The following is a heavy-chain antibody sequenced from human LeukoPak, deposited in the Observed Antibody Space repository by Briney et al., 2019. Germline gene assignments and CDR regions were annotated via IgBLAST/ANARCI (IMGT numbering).Heavy chain of an antibody. J-gene: IGHJ4*02. CDR3: ARQPPSYYFDY. V-gene: IGHV3-23*01. Sequence: PGGSLRLSCAAYGFTFSTYAMSWVRQGPGKGLEWVSTISGTGVNTFYADSVKGRFTISRYNSKNTLYVQMSSLIAEDTAVYYCARQPPSYYFDYWGQGALVTVSS. D-gene: IGHD6-6*01. CDR1: GFTFSTYA. CDR2: ISGTGVNT.